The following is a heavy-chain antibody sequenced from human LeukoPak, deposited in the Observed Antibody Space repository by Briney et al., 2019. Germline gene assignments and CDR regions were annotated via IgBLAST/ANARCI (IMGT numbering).Heavy chain of an antibody. V-gene: IGHV3-11*01. Sequence: PGGSLRLSCAASGFTFSDYYMSWIRQAPGKGLEWVSYISSSGSTIYYADSVKGRFTISRDNAKNSLYLQMNSLRAEDTAVYYCAKIVDIVVVPAAFPDYWGQGTLVTVSS. CDR3: AKIVDIVVVPAAFPDY. D-gene: IGHD2-2*03. J-gene: IGHJ4*02. CDR1: GFTFSDYY. CDR2: ISSSGSTI.